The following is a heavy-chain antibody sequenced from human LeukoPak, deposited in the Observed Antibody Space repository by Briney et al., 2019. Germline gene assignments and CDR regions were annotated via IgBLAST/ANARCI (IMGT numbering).Heavy chain of an antibody. CDR3: ARDSGAGGYYYYNMDV. D-gene: IGHD3-10*01. CDR1: GFTFITYS. V-gene: IGHV3-21*01. CDR2: ISSSSSYI. J-gene: IGHJ6*03. Sequence: PGGSLRLSCAASGFTFITYSMSWVRQAPGKGLEWVSSISSSSSYIYYADSVKGRFTISRDNVKNSLYLQMSSLRAEDTAVYYCARDSGAGGYYYYNMDVWGEGTTVTVSS.